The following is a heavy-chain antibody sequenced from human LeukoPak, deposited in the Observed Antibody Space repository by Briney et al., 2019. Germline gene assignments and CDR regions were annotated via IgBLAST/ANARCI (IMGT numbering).Heavy chain of an antibody. Sequence: GASVKVSCKASGDTFTNYYMHWVRQAPGQGLESMGIINPTGDSTRYAQKFQGRVTMTRDTSTSTVYMELSSLRSEDTAVYYCARWAGARPGGYYDFWTGPYDYWGQGSLVTVSS. D-gene: IGHD3-3*01. J-gene: IGHJ4*02. CDR1: GDTFTNYY. V-gene: IGHV1-46*01. CDR3: ARWAGARPGGYYDFWTGPYDY. CDR2: INPTGDST.